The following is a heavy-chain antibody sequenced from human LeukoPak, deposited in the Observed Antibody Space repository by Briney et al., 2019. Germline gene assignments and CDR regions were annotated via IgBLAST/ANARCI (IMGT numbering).Heavy chain of an antibody. V-gene: IGHV4-30-2*01. CDR1: GGSISSGGYS. CDR3: ARGAIAGYFDY. D-gene: IGHD1-26*01. CDR2: IYHSGST. J-gene: IGHJ4*02. Sequence: PSQTLSLTCAVSGGSISSGGYSWSWIRQPPGKGLEWIGYIYHSGSTYYNPSLKSRVTISLDRSKNQFSLKLSSVTAADTAVYYCARGAIAGYFDYWGQGTLVTVSS.